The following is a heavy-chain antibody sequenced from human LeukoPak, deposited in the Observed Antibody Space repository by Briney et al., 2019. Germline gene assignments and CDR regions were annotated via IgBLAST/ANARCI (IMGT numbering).Heavy chain of an antibody. CDR2: IYYSGST. CDR1: GGSISSYY. V-gene: IGHV4-59*01. CDR3: ARRAAGTSFDY. D-gene: IGHD6-13*01. Sequence: SETLSLTCTVSGGSISSYYWSWIRQPPGKGLEWIGYIYYSGSTNYNPSLKSRVTISVDTSKNQFSLKLCSVTAADTAVYYCARRAAGTSFDYWGQGTLVTVSS. J-gene: IGHJ4*02.